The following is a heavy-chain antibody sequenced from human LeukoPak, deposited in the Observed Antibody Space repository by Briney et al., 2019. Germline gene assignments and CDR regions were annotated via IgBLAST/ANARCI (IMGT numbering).Heavy chain of an antibody. CDR1: GFIFSNYA. D-gene: IGHD2-2*01. Sequence: GGSLRLSCAASGFIFSNYAMYWVRQAPGKGLEWVSGVSSSGDDTYYADSVRGRFTISRDNAKNTLYLQMNSLRAEDTAVYYCARDRVYCGSTSCYAYYFDYWGQGTLVTVSS. CDR3: ARDRVYCGSTSCYAYYFDY. V-gene: IGHV3-23*01. J-gene: IGHJ4*02. CDR2: VSSSGDDT.